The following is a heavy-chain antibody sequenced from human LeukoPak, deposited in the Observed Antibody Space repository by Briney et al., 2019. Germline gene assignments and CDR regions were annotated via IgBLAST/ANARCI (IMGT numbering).Heavy chain of an antibody. Sequence: ASVKVSCKASGYTFTSYGISWVRQAPGQGLEWMGWISAYNGNTNYAQKLQGRVTMTTDTSTSTAYMELRSLRSDDTAVYYCASHSSLFGYFDYWGQGTLVTVSS. D-gene: IGHD6-6*01. CDR3: ASHSSLFGYFDY. J-gene: IGHJ4*02. CDR2: ISAYNGNT. CDR1: GYTFTSYG. V-gene: IGHV1-18*01.